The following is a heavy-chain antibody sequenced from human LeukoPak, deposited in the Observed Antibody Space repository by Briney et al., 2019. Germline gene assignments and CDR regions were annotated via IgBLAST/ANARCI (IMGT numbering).Heavy chain of an antibody. Sequence: ASVKVSCKASGYTFTGYYLHWVRQAPGQGLEWMGWINPNSGDTNYAQKFQGRVTMTRDTSISTAYMELSRLGSDDTAVYYCARGVPPSYSSAWYVNYWGQGALVTVSS. CDR1: GYTFTGYY. CDR2: INPNSGDT. V-gene: IGHV1-2*02. D-gene: IGHD6-19*01. CDR3: ARGVPPSYSSAWYVNY. J-gene: IGHJ4*02.